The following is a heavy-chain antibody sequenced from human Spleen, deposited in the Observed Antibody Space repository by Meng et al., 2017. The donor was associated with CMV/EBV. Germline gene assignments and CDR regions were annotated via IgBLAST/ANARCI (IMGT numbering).Heavy chain of an antibody. CDR1: GGSFSGYY. D-gene: IGHD6-6*01. CDR2: INLSGST. CDR3: ASWASSSYRSYYYGLDV. V-gene: IGHV4-34*01. J-gene: IGHJ6*02. Sequence: SETLSLTCTLYGGSFSGYYWSWIRQPPGKGLEWIGEINLSGSTNYNPSLKSRVTISVDTSKNQFSLKLTSVTAADTAVYFCASWASSSYRSYYYGLDVWGQGTTVTVSS.